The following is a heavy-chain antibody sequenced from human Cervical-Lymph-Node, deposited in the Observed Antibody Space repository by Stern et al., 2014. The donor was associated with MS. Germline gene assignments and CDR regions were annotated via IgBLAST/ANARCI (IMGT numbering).Heavy chain of an antibody. D-gene: IGHD3-22*01. Sequence: VQSGGSLRLSCAASGFTFSSYGMSWVRQAPGKGLEWVSTIGGRGGSTYYADSVKGRFTISRDNSKNTLNLQMNSLRAEDTAVYYCAKAIEYYDSSGYYYGMDVWGQGTTVTVSS. CDR2: IGGRGGST. CDR1: GFTFSSYG. J-gene: IGHJ6*02. V-gene: IGHV3-23*01. CDR3: AKAIEYYDSSGYYYGMDV.